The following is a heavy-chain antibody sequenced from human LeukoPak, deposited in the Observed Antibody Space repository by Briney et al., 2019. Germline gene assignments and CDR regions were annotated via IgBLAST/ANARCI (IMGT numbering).Heavy chain of an antibody. D-gene: IGHD3-3*01. CDR1: GFTFSSYG. J-gene: IGHJ6*02. CDR2: ISYDGSNK. CDR3: ANIILSDYYYYGMDV. Sequence: GGTLRLSCAASGFTFSSYGMHWVRQAPGKGLEWVAVISYDGSNKYYADSVKGRFTISRDNSKNTLYLQMNSLRAEDTAVYYCANIILSDYYYYGMDVWGQGTTVTVSS. V-gene: IGHV3-30*18.